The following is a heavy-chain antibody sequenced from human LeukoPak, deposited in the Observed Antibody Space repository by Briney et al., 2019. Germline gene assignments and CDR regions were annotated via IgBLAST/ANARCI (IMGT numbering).Heavy chain of an antibody. CDR3: ARGRGSGYYVNWFDP. CDR2: INHSGST. J-gene: IGHJ5*02. V-gene: IGHV4-34*01. Sequence: SETLSLTCAVYGGSFSGYYWSWIRQPPGKGLEWIGEINHSGSTNYNPSLKSRVTISVDTSKNQFSLKLSSVTAADTAVYYCARGRGSGYYVNWFDPWGQGALVTVSS. D-gene: IGHD3-22*01. CDR1: GGSFSGYY.